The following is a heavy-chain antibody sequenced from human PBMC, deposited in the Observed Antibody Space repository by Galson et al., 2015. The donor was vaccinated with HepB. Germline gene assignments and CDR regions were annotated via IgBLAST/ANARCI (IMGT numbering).Heavy chain of an antibody. J-gene: IGHJ3*02. CDR3: AREGRQLVYAFDI. V-gene: IGHV3-33*01. CDR1: GFTFSSYG. CDR2: IWYDGSNK. Sequence: SLRLSCAASGFTFSSYGMHWVRQAPGKGLEWVAVIWYDGSNKYYADSVKGRFTISRDNSKNTLYLQMNSLRAEDTAVYYCAREGRQLVYAFDIWGQGTMVTVSS. D-gene: IGHD6-6*01.